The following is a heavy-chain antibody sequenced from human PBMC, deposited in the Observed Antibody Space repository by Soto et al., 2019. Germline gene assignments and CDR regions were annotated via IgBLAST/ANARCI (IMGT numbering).Heavy chain of an antibody. Sequence: QVQLVQSGTEVKKPGSSVKVSCKASGDTFSFYTINWVRQAPGLGLEWVGRINPIVSMSNYAQKFQGRVSMTADKSTGTAYMELRSLRSDDTAMYFCAASYGSGYRAFDYWGQGALVIVSS. CDR3: AASYGSGYRAFDY. J-gene: IGHJ4*02. V-gene: IGHV1-69*02. CDR2: INPIVSMS. CDR1: GDTFSFYT. D-gene: IGHD3-10*01.